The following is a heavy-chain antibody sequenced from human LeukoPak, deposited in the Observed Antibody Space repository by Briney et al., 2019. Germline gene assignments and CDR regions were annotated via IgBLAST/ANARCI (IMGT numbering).Heavy chain of an antibody. J-gene: IGHJ5*02. V-gene: IGHV4-34*01. CDR2: INHSGST. CDR1: GGCFSGYY. CDR3: ARLQGSLGWFDP. Sequence: SETLSLTCAVYGGCFSGYYWSWIRQPPGKGLEWIGEINHSGSTNYNPSLKSRVTISVDTSKNQFSLKLSSVTAADTAVYYCARLQGSLGWFDPWGQGTLVTVSS. D-gene: IGHD3-10*01.